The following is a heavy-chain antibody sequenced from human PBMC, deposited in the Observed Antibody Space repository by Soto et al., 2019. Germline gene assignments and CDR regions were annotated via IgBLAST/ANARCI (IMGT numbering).Heavy chain of an antibody. CDR3: ARVPDYDFWSGPDYYGMDV. CDR1: GGSFSGYY. D-gene: IGHD3-3*01. Sequence: QVQLQQWGAGLLKPSETLSLTCAVYGGSFSGYYWSWIRQPPGKGLEWIGEINHSGSTNYNPSLKSRVTISVDTSKNKFSLKLSSVTAADTAVYYCARVPDYDFWSGPDYYGMDVWGQGTTVTVSS. V-gene: IGHV4-34*01. J-gene: IGHJ6*02. CDR2: INHSGST.